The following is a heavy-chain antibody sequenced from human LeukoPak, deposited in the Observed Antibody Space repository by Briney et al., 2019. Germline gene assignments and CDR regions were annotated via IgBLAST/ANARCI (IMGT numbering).Heavy chain of an antibody. Sequence: GGSLRLSCAASGFTFSSYSMNWVRQAPGKGLEWVSSISSSSSYIYYADSVKGRFTISRDNAKNSLYLQMNSLRAEDTAVYYCAKGVHYYDSSGYLDYWGQGTLVTVSS. D-gene: IGHD3-22*01. CDR2: ISSSSSYI. V-gene: IGHV3-21*04. CDR3: AKGVHYYDSSGYLDY. CDR1: GFTFSSYS. J-gene: IGHJ4*02.